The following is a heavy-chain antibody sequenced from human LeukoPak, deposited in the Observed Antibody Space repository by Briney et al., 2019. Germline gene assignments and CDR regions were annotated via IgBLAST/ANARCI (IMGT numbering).Heavy chain of an antibody. CDR2: INSDGSST. CDR1: GFTFSSYW. Sequence: GGSLRLSCAASGFTFSSYWMHWVRQAPGKGLVWVSRINSDGSSTSYADSVKGRFTISRDNAKNTLYLQMNSLRAEDTAVYYCARGGWWELNLDYYYYMDVWGKGTTVTISS. CDR3: ARGGWWELNLDYYYYMDV. D-gene: IGHD1-26*01. V-gene: IGHV3-74*01. J-gene: IGHJ6*03.